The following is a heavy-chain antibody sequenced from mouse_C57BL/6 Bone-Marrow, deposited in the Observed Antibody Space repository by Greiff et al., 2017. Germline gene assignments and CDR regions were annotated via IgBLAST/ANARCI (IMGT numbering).Heavy chain of an antibody. J-gene: IGHJ2*01. V-gene: IGHV1-69*01. CDR1: GYTFTSYW. Sequence: VKLQQPGAELVMPGASVKLSCKASGYTFTSYWMHWVKQRPGQGLEWIGEIDPSDSYTNYNQKFKGKSTLTVDKSSSTAYMQLSSLTSEDSAVYYCARSIYYYGSSDGGFDYWGQGTTLTVSS. CDR3: ARSIYYYGSSDGGFDY. D-gene: IGHD1-1*01. CDR2: IDPSDSYT.